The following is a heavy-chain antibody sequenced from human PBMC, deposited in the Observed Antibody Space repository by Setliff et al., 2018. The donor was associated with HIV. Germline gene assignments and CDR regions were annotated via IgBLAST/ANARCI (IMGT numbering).Heavy chain of an antibody. J-gene: IGHJ4*02. Sequence: SETLSLTCAVYGGSFSAYYWSWIRQTPGKGLEWIGEINHSGSTKHNPSLKSRVTISLDTSKNQFSLKLTSVTAADTAVYYCARYSPRGYTLTGPYWGQGTLVTVSS. CDR1: GGSFSAYY. CDR3: ARYSPRGYTLTGPY. CDR2: INHSGST. V-gene: IGHV4-34*01. D-gene: IGHD6-25*01.